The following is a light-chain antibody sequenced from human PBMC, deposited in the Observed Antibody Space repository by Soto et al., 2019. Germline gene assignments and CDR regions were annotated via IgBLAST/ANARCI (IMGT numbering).Light chain of an antibody. V-gene: IGKV3-20*01. CDR3: QQYVSIPLT. Sequence: EIVLTQSPGTLSLSPGERATLSCRASQAVGTYLAWYQQKPGQAPRLLIYGASSRATGIPDRFSGSTSGTDFTLTISRLEPEDFAVYYCQQYVSIPLTLGGGTKVDIK. CDR2: GAS. J-gene: IGKJ4*01. CDR1: QAVGTY.